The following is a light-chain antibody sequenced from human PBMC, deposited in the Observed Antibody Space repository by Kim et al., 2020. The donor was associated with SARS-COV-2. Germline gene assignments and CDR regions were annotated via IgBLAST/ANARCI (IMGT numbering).Light chain of an antibody. Sequence: SYELTQPPSVSVAPGKTARITCGGDNIESKIVHWYQQRPGQAPVMVIYNDRDRPSGIPERFSGSNSGNSATLTIRRVEAGDEADYYCQVWDNTSDKYVFGIGTKVTVL. CDR2: NDR. J-gene: IGLJ1*01. CDR3: QVWDNTSDKYV. V-gene: IGLV3-21*04. CDR1: NIESKI.